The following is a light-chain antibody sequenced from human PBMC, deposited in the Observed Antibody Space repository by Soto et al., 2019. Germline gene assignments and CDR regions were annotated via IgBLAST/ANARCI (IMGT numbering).Light chain of an antibody. CDR2: GAS. Sequence: ETVMTQSPATLSVSPGERVTLSCRVSQTVGSNLAWYQQKPGQAPRLLIYGASTRATDIPARFSGSGSGTEFTLTINSLQSEDFAVYYCQQYNNWPPWTFGQGTKVEIK. CDR3: QQYNNWPPWT. V-gene: IGKV3-15*01. J-gene: IGKJ1*01. CDR1: QTVGSN.